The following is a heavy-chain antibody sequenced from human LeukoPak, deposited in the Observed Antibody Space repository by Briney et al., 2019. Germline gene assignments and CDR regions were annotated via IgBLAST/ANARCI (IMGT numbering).Heavy chain of an antibody. Sequence: PGGSLRLSCAASGFTVSSNYMSWVRQAPGKGLEWVSVIYSGGSTYYADSMKGRFTISRDNSKNTLYLQMNSLRAEDTAVYYCARGNCYDSSGLLDYWGQGTLVTVSS. D-gene: IGHD3-22*01. J-gene: IGHJ4*02. V-gene: IGHV3-66*01. CDR2: IYSGGST. CDR1: GFTVSSNY. CDR3: ARGNCYDSSGLLDY.